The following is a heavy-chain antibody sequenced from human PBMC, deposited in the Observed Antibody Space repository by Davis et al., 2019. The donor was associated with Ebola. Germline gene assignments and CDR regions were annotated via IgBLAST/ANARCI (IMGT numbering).Heavy chain of an antibody. CDR3: TRGVIGYGDSRGTGFDP. CDR1: GFTFRNYA. D-gene: IGHD1-1*01. CDR2: IRGRSYGGTT. V-gene: IGHV3-49*03. Sequence: PGGSLRLSCTASGFTFRNYAMSWFRQAPGKGLEWVSFIRGRSYGGTTEYAASVKGRFTISRDDSTSIAYPQMNSLKTENTAVYYCTRGVIGYGDSRGTGFDPWGQGTLVTVSS. J-gene: IGHJ5*02.